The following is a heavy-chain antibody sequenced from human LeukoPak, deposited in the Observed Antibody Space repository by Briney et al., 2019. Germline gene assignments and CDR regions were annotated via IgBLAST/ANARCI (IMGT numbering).Heavy chain of an antibody. J-gene: IGHJ4*02. CDR2: ISYDGSNK. CDR1: GFTFSSYA. V-gene: IGHV3-30-3*01. Sequence: GGSLRLSCAASGFTFSSYAMHWVRQAPGKGLEWVAVISYDGSNKYYADSVKGRFTISRDNSKNTLYLLMNSLRAEDTAVYYCARSHSYSLYNYWGQGTLVTVSS. CDR3: ARSHSYSLYNY. D-gene: IGHD6-13*01.